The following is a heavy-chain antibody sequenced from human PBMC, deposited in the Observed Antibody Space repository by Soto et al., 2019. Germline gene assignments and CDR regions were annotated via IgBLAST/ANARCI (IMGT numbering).Heavy chain of an antibody. CDR2: ISGSGGGT. Sequence: EVQLLESGGGLVQPGGSLRLSCAASGFTFSDYGMSWVRQAPGKGLECVSGISGSGGGTYYADSVKGRFTISRDNSKNSLHLQMSSLRPEDTAIYSCAKYGGELRITVFGVVTYLSRWGQGTLV. V-gene: IGHV3-23*01. CDR3: AKYGGELRITVFGVVTYLSR. J-gene: IGHJ4*02. CDR1: GFTFSDYG. D-gene: IGHD3-3*01.